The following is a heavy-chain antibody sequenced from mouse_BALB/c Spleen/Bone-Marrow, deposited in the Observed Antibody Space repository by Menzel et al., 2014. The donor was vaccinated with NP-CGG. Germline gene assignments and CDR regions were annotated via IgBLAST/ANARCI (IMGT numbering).Heavy chain of an antibody. CDR2: INPSTGYT. CDR3: ARIYYYGRDY. V-gene: IGHV1-7*01. D-gene: IGHD1-1*01. CDR1: GYTFTNYW. Sequence: QVQLQQSGAELAKPGASVKMSCKASGYTFTNYWMHWVKQRPGQGLEWIGYINPSTGYTEYNQKFKDKATLTADKPSSTAYMQLSSLTSEDSAVYYCARIYYYGRDYWGQGTTLTVSS. J-gene: IGHJ2*01.